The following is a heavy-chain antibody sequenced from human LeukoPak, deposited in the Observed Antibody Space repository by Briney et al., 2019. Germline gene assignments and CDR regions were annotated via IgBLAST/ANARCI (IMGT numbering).Heavy chain of an antibody. Sequence: ASVKVSCKASGYTFTSYYMHWVRQAPGQGLEWMGIINPSGGSTSYAQKFQGRVTMTRDTSTSTVYMELSSLRSEDTAVYYCARDPKADRYYYYYMDVWGKGTTVTISS. CDR1: GYTFTSYY. CDR3: ARDPKADRYYYYYMDV. V-gene: IGHV1-46*01. CDR2: INPSGGST. J-gene: IGHJ6*03.